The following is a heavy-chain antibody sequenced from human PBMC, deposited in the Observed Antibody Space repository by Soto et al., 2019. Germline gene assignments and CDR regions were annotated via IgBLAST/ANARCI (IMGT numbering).Heavy chain of an antibody. D-gene: IGHD2-21*01. J-gene: IGHJ4*02. Sequence: PGGSLRLSCAASGFTFSSYAMSWVRQAPGKGLEWVSAISGSAGSTYYAASVKGRFTISXXXSXXTXXLXXSSXRAXDTAVYYYAKAREVDSYYGDWGQGALDTVS. CDR1: GFTFSSYA. CDR3: AKAREVDSYYGD. CDR2: ISGSAGST. V-gene: IGHV3-23*01.